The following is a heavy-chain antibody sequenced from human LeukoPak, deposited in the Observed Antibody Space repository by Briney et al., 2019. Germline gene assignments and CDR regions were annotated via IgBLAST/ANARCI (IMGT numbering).Heavy chain of an antibody. Sequence: SETLSLTCTVSGGSISSSSYYWGWIRHPPGKGLEWIGSIYYSGSTYYNPSLKSRVTISVDTSKNQFSLKLSSVTAADTAVYYCARHRSPGIAVYSDYWGQGTLVTVSS. CDR2: IYYSGST. J-gene: IGHJ4*02. D-gene: IGHD6-13*01. V-gene: IGHV4-39*01. CDR3: ARHRSPGIAVYSDY. CDR1: GGSISSSSYY.